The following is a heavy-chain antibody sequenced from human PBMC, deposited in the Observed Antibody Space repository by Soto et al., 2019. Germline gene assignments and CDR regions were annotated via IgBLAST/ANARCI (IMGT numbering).Heavy chain of an antibody. CDR1: GGTFSNSA. J-gene: IGHJ6*02. Sequence: QVQLEQSGAEVKKPGSSVKVSCKASGGTFSNSAISWVRQAPGQGLEWMGGIMPIFRTPDYAQKFQGRVTISADESTSTAYMEWSGLRSDDTAVYYCARDKVRLQLGGNYYYMLDVWGQGTTVTVSS. D-gene: IGHD4-4*01. CDR2: IMPIFRTP. CDR3: ARDKVRLQLGGNYYYMLDV. V-gene: IGHV1-69*12.